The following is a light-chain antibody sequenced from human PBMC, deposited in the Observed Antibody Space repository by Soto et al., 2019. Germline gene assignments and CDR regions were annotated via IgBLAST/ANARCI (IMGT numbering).Light chain of an antibody. J-gene: IGLJ3*02. Sequence: QSVLTQPPSVSGAPGQRGTISCTGSSSNIGAGYDVHWYQQLPGTAPKLLSYGNSNRPSGVPDRFSGSKSGTSASLAITGLQDEDEADYYCQSYDRSLSGWVFGGGTKLTVL. CDR1: SSNIGAGYD. CDR3: QSYDRSLSGWV. CDR2: GNS. V-gene: IGLV1-40*01.